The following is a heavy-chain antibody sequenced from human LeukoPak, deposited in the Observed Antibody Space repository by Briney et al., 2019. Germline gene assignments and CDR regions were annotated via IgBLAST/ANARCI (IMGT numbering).Heavy chain of an antibody. Sequence: GASVKVPCKASGYTFTGYYMHWVRQAPGQGLEWMGWINPNSGGTNYAQKFQGRVTMTRDTSISTAYMELSRLRSDDTAVYYCARGGSSWYFGRYYYYYMDVWGKGTTVTISS. V-gene: IGHV1-2*02. J-gene: IGHJ6*03. CDR1: GYTFTGYY. D-gene: IGHD6-13*01. CDR2: INPNSGGT. CDR3: ARGGSSWYFGRYYYYYMDV.